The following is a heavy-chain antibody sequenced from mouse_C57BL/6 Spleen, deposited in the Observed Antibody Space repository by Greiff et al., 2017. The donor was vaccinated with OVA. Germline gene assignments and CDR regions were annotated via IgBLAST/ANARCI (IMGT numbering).Heavy chain of an antibody. CDR2: INPGSGGT. V-gene: IGHV1-54*01. D-gene: IGHD3-3*01. Sequence: QVQLQQSGAELVRPGTSVKVSCKASGYAFTNYLIEWVKQRPGQGLEWIGVINPGSGGTNYNEKFKGKATLTADKSSSTAYMQLSSLTSEDSAVYCCAREERGPFAYWGQGTLVTVSA. J-gene: IGHJ3*01. CDR1: GYAFTNYL. CDR3: AREERGPFAY.